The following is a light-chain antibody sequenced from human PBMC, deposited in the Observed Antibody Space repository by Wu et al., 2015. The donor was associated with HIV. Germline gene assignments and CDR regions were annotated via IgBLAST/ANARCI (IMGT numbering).Light chain of an antibody. V-gene: IGKV1-5*03. J-gene: IGKJ1*01. CDR1: QSISNW. CDR2: KAS. Sequence: DIQMTQSPSTLSASVGDRVTITCRASQSISNWLAWYQQKPGKAPKLLIYKASSLESGVPSRFSGSGSGTEFTLTISSLQPDDFATYHCQQYDNYWTFGQGTKVEIK. CDR3: QQYDNYWT.